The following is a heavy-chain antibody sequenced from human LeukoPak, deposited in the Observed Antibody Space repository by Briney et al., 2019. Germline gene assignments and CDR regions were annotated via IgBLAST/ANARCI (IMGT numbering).Heavy chain of an antibody. Sequence: PGGSLRLSCAASGFTFSSYWMNWVRQAPGKGLEWVANIKQDGSEKNYVDSVKGRFTISRDNANNSLYLQMNTLRAEDTAVYYCATDLQPFDYWGQGTLVTVAS. CDR1: GFTFSSYW. CDR2: IKQDGSEK. J-gene: IGHJ4*02. CDR3: ATDLQPFDY. V-gene: IGHV3-7*04. D-gene: IGHD2-2*01.